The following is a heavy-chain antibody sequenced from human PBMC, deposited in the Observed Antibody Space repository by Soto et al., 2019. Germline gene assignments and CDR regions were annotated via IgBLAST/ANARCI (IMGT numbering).Heavy chain of an antibody. J-gene: IGHJ4*02. V-gene: IGHV3-49*03. CDR3: NTDLSGGPYSHNGY. Sequence: PGGSLRLSCTPSGFIFADYAIIWFRQAPGKGLECVGFITSRRYGGTTDYPAPVKGRFTMSRDDSKNTLYLQMNSLKTEDTAVYYCNTDLSGGPYSHNGYWGQGTLVTVSS. D-gene: IGHD2-15*01. CDR2: ITSRRYGGTT. CDR1: GFIFADYA.